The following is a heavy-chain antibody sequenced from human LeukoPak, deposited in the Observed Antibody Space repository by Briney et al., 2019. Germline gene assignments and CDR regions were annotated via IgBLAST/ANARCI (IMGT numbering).Heavy chain of an antibody. D-gene: IGHD3-3*01. V-gene: IGHV3-66*02. Sequence: GGSLRLSCAASGFTVSSNYMSWVRQAPRKGLEWVSVIYSGGSTYYADSVKGRFTISRDNSKNTLYLQMNSLRAEDTAVYYCARVYDFWSGYYLDYWGQGTLVTVSS. J-gene: IGHJ4*02. CDR2: IYSGGST. CDR3: ARVYDFWSGYYLDY. CDR1: GFTVSSNY.